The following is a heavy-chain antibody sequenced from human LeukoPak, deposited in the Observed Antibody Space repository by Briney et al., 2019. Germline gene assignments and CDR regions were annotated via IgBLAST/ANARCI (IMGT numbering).Heavy chain of an antibody. CDR1: GFTFSTYW. CDR3: VVQRVVKPY. D-gene: IGHD3-10*01. CDR2: IKPDGSER. J-gene: IGHJ4*02. V-gene: IGHV3-7*01. Sequence: GGSLRLSCEASGFTFSTYWMSWVRQAPGKGLEWVANIKPDGSERYYVDSVKGRFTISRDNAKNSLYLQMNSPRAEDTAVYYCVVQRVVKPYWGQGTLVTVSS.